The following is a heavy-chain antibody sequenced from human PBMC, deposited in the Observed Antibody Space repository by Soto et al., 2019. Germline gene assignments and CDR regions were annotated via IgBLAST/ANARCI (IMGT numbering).Heavy chain of an antibody. CDR1: GFTFSSYG. CDR3: AKGTAQRDEYYYGSGSYYNG. J-gene: IGHJ4*02. V-gene: IGHV3-30*18. CDR2: ISYDGSNK. Sequence: GGSLRLSCAASGFTFSSYGMHWVRQAPGKGLEWVAAISYDGSNKYYADSVKGRFTISRDNSKNTLYLQMNSLRAEDTAVYYCAKGTAQRDEYYYGSGSYYNGWGQGTLVNVSS. D-gene: IGHD3-10*01.